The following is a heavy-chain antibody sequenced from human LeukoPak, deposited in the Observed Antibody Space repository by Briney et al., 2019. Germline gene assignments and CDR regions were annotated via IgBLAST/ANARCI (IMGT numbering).Heavy chain of an antibody. J-gene: IGHJ5*02. CDR2: IYYSGST. Sequence: SETLSLTCTVSGGSISSYYWSWIRQPPGKGLEWIGYIYYSGSTNYNPSLKSRVTISVDTSKNQFSLKLSSVTAADTAVYYCARSKTYYDILTGYSPYNWFDPWGQGTLVTVSS. D-gene: IGHD3-9*01. CDR1: GGSISSYY. CDR3: ARSKTYYDILTGYSPYNWFDP. V-gene: IGHV4-59*01.